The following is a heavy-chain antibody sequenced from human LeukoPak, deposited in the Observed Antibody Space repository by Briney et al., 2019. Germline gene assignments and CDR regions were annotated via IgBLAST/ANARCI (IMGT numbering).Heavy chain of an antibody. CDR1: GFGISGFN. J-gene: IGHJ4*02. Sequence: GGSLSLSCAASGFGISGFNLNWVRQAPGQGLEWVSSITGGSNYINYVDSARGRFTISRDNAKNSLYLQMHSLRAEDTAVYYCARVGSGYTYGYYFDLWGQGTLVTVSS. V-gene: IGHV3-21*01. CDR3: ARVGSGYTYGYYFDL. CDR2: ITGGSNYI. D-gene: IGHD5-18*01.